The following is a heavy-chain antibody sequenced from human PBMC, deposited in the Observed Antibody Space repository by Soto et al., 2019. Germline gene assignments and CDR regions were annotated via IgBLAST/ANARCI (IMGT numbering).Heavy chain of an antibody. CDR1: GFTFSSYG. CDR3: ANRNDYGSGSYFPFDH. J-gene: IGHJ4*02. CDR2: ISGSVGST. V-gene: IGHV3-23*01. D-gene: IGHD3-10*01. Sequence: EVQLLESGGGLVQPGGSLRLSCAASGFTFSSYGMSWVRQAPGKGLEWVSSISGSVGSTYYAASVKGRFTISRDNSKNTLYLQMSRLRAEDTAVYYCANRNDYGSGSYFPFDHWGQGTLVTVSS.